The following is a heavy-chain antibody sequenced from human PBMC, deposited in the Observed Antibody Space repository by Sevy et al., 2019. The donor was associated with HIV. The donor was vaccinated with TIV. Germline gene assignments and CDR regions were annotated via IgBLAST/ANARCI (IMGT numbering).Heavy chain of an antibody. V-gene: IGHV4-4*07. CDR3: ARGLYGTTTQGCFDY. J-gene: IGHJ4*02. D-gene: IGHD4-17*01. CDR2: IYISGST. CDR1: GGSISSYY. Sequence: SETLSLTCTVSGGSISSYYWSWIRQPAGKGLEWIGRIYISGSTNYNFSLRSRVAMSVDTSKSQFSLNLSSATAADTAVYYCARGLYGTTTQGCFDYWGQGKLVTVSS.